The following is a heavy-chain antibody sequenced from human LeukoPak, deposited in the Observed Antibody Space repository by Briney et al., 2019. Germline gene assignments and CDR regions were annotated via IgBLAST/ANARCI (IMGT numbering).Heavy chain of an antibody. CDR1: GFTFSSYA. J-gene: IGHJ6*02. V-gene: IGHV3-23*01. CDR2: ISGSGGST. D-gene: IGHD3-3*01. CDR3: AGVGSDFWSGYYIYYYYYGMDV. Sequence: GRSLRLSCAASGFTFSSYAMHWVRQAPGKGLEWVSAISGSGGSTYYADSVKGRFTISRDNSKNTLYLQMNSLRAEDTAVYYCAGVGSDFWSGYYIYYYYYGMDVWGQGTTVTVSS.